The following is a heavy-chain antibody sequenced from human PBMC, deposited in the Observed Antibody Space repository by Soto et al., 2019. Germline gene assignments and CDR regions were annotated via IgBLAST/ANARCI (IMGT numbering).Heavy chain of an antibody. CDR1: GFTFSNYA. Sequence: EVQLLESGGGLVQPGGSLRLSCAASGFTFSNYAMTWVRQAPGKGLEWVSGISGSGGSTYYADSVKGRFTISRDQSKNTLYLQMNSRKAEDTAVYYCAKATGCSDTGCSMDVWGQGTTVTVSS. J-gene: IGHJ6*02. CDR3: AKATGCSDTGCSMDV. D-gene: IGHD2-2*01. V-gene: IGHV3-23*01. CDR2: ISGSGGST.